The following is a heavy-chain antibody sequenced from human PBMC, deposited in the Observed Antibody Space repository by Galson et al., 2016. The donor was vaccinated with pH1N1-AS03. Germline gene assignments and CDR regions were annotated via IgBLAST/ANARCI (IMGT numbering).Heavy chain of an antibody. J-gene: IGHJ4*02. Sequence: TLSLTCTVSGGSIRSYYWHWIRQPPGKGLEWIGYIHSSGGTSDNPSLKSRLTMSMDTSKNQFSLRLSSATAADTAIYYCAREYSAFDYLGQGTLGT. CDR2: IHSSGGT. CDR3: AREYSAFDY. V-gene: IGHV4-59*01. CDR1: GGSIRSYY. D-gene: IGHD5-12*01.